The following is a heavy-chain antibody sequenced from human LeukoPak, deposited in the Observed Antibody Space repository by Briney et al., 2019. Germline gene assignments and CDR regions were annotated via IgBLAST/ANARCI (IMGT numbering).Heavy chain of an antibody. V-gene: IGHV3-21*01. CDR1: GLTFSSYS. J-gene: IGHJ6*03. D-gene: IGHD4-17*01. CDR2: ISSSSSYI. CDR3: ARHAVTTFRFRTYNHYYMVV. Sequence: PGGSLRLSCAASGLTFSSYSMNWVRQAPGKGLEWVSSISSSSSYIYYADSVKGRFTISRDNAKNSLYLQMNSLRAEDTAVYYCARHAVTTFRFRTYNHYYMVVWGKGTTVTVSS.